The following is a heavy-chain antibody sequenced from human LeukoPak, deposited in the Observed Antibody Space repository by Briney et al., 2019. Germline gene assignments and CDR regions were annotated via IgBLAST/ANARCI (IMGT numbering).Heavy chain of an antibody. CDR2: ISSSSSYI. CDR3: ARDGYNGAPIFDY. J-gene: IGHJ4*02. CDR1: GFTFSSYS. D-gene: IGHD5-24*01. V-gene: IGHV3-21*01. Sequence: GGSLRLSCAASGFTFSSYSMNWARQAPGKGLEWVSSISSSSSYIYYADSVKGRFTISRDNAKNSLYLQMNSLRAEDTAVYYCARDGYNGAPIFDYWGQGTLVTVSS.